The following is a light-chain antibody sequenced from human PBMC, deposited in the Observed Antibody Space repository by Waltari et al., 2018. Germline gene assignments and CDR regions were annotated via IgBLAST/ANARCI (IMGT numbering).Light chain of an antibody. Sequence: QTVVTQEPSLSVSPGGTVTPTCALSSGSVSTTSSPSWYQQTPGQAPRTLVYKINIRSSGVPDRFSGSMLGNKVALTITGAQAEDESDYYCVLYLGSGIWVFGGGTKLTVL. V-gene: IGLV8-61*01. CDR1: SGSVSTTSS. CDR2: KIN. J-gene: IGLJ3*02. CDR3: VLYLGSGIWV.